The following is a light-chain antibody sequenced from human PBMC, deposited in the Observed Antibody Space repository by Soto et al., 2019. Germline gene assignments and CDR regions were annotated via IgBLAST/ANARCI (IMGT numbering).Light chain of an antibody. Sequence: IVMTQSPATLSVSPGERATLSCRASDSVHNNLAWYQQRPGQPPRLLIYDASSRATGIPARFSASGSGTEFTLTISSLQSEDFAVYSCQQYDTWPPTVTFGGGTKVDI. CDR1: DSVHNN. V-gene: IGKV3-15*01. J-gene: IGKJ4*01. CDR3: QQYDTWPPTVT. CDR2: DAS.